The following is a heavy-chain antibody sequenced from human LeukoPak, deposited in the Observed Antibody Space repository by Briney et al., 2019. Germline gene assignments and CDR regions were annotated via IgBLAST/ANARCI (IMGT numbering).Heavy chain of an antibody. CDR1: GFTFSSYG. CDR2: IWYDGSNK. J-gene: IGHJ4*02. CDR3: AKDRMVATYHFDY. D-gene: IGHD5-12*01. V-gene: IGHV3-33*06. Sequence: PGGSLRLSCAASGFTFSSYGMHWVRQAPGKGLEWVAVIWYDGSNKYCVDSVKGRFTISRDNSKNTLYLQMNSLRAEDTAVYYCAKDRMVATYHFDYWGQGTLVTVSS.